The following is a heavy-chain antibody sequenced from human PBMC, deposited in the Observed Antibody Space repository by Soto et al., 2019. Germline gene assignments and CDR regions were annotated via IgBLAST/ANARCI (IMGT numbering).Heavy chain of an antibody. J-gene: IGHJ5*02. V-gene: IGHV1-69*12. CDR1: GGTFSSYA. CDR2: IIPIFGTA. Sequence: QVQLVQSGAEVKKPGSSVKVSCKASGGTFSSYAISWVRQAPGQGLEWMGGIIPIFGTANYAQKFQGRVTITADESTSTADMELSSLRSEDTAVYYCAREGVQDIVLVPAQRETFRGWFDPWGQGTLVTVSS. D-gene: IGHD2-2*01. CDR3: AREGVQDIVLVPAQRETFRGWFDP.